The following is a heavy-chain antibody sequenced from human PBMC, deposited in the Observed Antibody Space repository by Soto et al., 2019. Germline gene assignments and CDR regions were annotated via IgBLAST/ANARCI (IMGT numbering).Heavy chain of an antibody. CDR1: GGSISSYY. D-gene: IGHD3-3*01. CDR2: IYYSGST. V-gene: IGHV4-59*08. Sequence: PSETLSLTCTVSGGSISSYYWSWIRQPPGKGLEWIGYIYYSGSTNYNPSLKSRVTISVDTSKNQFSLKLSSVTAADTAVYYCATAPHYDFWSGDHHFDYWGQGTLVTVSS. J-gene: IGHJ4*02. CDR3: ATAPHYDFWSGDHHFDY.